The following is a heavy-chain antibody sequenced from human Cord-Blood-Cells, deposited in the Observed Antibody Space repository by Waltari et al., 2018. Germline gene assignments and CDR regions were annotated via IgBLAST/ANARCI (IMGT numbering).Heavy chain of an antibody. CDR1: GGSISSSSYY. Sequence: QLQLQESGPGLVKPSETLSLTCTVSGGSISSSSYYWGWIRQPPGKGLEWVGSIYYSGSTDYNPSLKSRGTISGDTAKNQFSLKLSSVTAADTAVYYCARHCKMATIGDWFDPWGQGTLVTVSS. J-gene: IGHJ5*02. V-gene: IGHV4-39*01. D-gene: IGHD5-12*01. CDR3: ARHCKMATIGDWFDP. CDR2: IYYSGST.